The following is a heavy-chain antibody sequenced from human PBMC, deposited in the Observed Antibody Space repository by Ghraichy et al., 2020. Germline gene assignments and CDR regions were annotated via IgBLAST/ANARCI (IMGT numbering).Heavy chain of an antibody. V-gene: IGHV3-7*03. D-gene: IGHD6-19*01. CDR3: ARFQRAVADPY. Sequence: GGSLRLSCAASGFTFTTYWMSWVRQGPGKGLEWVANINQDGSDRYYVDSVKGRFTVSRDNAQNALYLQMSSLRAEDTAVYYCARFQRAVADPYWGLGTLVTVSS. J-gene: IGHJ4*02. CDR1: GFTFTTYW. CDR2: INQDGSDR.